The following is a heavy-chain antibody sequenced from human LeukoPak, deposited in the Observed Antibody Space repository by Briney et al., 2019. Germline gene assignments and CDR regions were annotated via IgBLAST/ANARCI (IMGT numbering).Heavy chain of an antibody. D-gene: IGHD2-2*01. V-gene: IGHV3-30*04. CDR3: ARELYSYALDALDL. CDR1: GFRFNGYA. CDR2: ISMDGSQQ. Sequence: GRSLRLSCAASGFRFNGYAMHWVRQPPGTGLEWVAVISMDGSQQYYADSVKGRFTISRDNSKNTLYLQMNSLRSEDTSVYYCARELYSYALDALDLWGQGTMVTVSS. J-gene: IGHJ3*01.